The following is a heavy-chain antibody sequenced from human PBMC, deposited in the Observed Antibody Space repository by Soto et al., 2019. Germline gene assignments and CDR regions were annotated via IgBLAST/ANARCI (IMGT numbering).Heavy chain of an antibody. Sequence: GGSLRLSCAASGFIFSGYIMNWVRQGPGKGLEWVSSISTSNSYIYYADSVEGRFTISRDNAKNSLFLQMNSLRAEDTAMYYCARRSWDNAFDIWGQGTMVTVSS. J-gene: IGHJ3*02. D-gene: IGHD6-13*01. CDR2: ISTSNSYI. CDR3: ARRSWDNAFDI. CDR1: GFIFSGYI. V-gene: IGHV3-21*01.